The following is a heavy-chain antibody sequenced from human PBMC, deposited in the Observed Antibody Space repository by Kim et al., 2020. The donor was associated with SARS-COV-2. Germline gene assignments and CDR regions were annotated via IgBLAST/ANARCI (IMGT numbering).Heavy chain of an antibody. V-gene: IGHV4-31*03. Sequence: SETLSLTCTVSGGSISSGGYYWSWIRQHPGKGLEWIGYIYYSGSTYYNPSLKSRVTISVDTSKNQFSLKLSSVTAADTAVYYCARQPGAGYDILTGYLGGDAFDIWGQGTMVTVSS. CDR2: IYYSGST. J-gene: IGHJ3*02. CDR3: ARQPGAGYDILTGYLGGDAFDI. D-gene: IGHD3-9*01. CDR1: GGSISSGGYY.